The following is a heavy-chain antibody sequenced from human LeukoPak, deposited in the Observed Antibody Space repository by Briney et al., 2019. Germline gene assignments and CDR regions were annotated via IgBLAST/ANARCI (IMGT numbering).Heavy chain of an antibody. CDR1: GFTFSSYW. Sequence: GGSLRLSCAASGFTFSSYWMNWARQAPGKGLEWVSAISGSGGSTYYADSVKGRFTISRDNSKNTLYLQMNSLRAEDTAVYYCAKDWEQQLIGLYDYWGQGTLVTVSS. V-gene: IGHV3-23*01. CDR2: ISGSGGST. J-gene: IGHJ4*02. CDR3: AKDWEQQLIGLYDY. D-gene: IGHD6-13*01.